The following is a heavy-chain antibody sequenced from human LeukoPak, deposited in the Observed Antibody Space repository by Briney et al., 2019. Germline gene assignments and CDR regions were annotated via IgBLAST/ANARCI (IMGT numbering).Heavy chain of an antibody. Sequence: GGSLRLSCAASGFTVSSNYMSWVRQAPGKGLEWVSVIYSGGSTYYADSVKGRFTISRDNSKNTLYLQMNSLRAEDTAVYYCATPEGGYCSSTSCFDYWGQGTLVTVSS. J-gene: IGHJ4*02. V-gene: IGHV3-66*01. CDR3: ATPEGGYCSSTSCFDY. CDR2: IYSGGST. CDR1: GFTVSSNY. D-gene: IGHD2-2*01.